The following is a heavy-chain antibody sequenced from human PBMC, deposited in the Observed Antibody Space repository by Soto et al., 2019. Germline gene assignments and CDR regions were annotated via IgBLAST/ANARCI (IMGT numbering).Heavy chain of an antibody. J-gene: IGHJ5*02. Sequence: QVQLVQSGAEVKKPGSSVKVSCKASGGTFSSYAISWVRLAPGQGLEWMGGIIPIFGTANYAQKFQGRVTITADESTSTAYMELSSLRSEDTAVYYCARGTVEMGTRGNWFDPWGQGTLVTVSS. CDR1: GGTFSSYA. D-gene: IGHD1-1*01. V-gene: IGHV1-69*01. CDR3: ARGTVEMGTRGNWFDP. CDR2: IIPIFGTA.